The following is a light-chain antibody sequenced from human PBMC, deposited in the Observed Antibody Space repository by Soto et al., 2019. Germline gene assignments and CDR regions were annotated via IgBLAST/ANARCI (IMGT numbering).Light chain of an antibody. CDR2: GTV. CDR3: QTYDSSLGKV. CDR1: SSNIEAGYD. J-gene: IGLJ1*01. Sequence: QPVLTQPPSVSGAPGQRVTISCTGSSSNIEAGYDVHWYQQFPGTAPKLLIFGTVRRPSGVPDRFSGSRSDTSASLTITGLQPEDEADYYCQTYDSSLGKVFGSGTKLTVL. V-gene: IGLV1-40*01.